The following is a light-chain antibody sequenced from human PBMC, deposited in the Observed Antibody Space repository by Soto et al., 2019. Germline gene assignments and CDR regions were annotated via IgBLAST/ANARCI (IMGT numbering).Light chain of an antibody. Sequence: EIVMTQSPATLSVSPGERATLSCRASQSVSSNLAWYQQKPGQAPRLLIYGASTRATGIPARFSGSGSGTEFTLTISSLTSEDFAIYYCQQYNNWQTFGQGTKVDIK. CDR1: QSVSSN. CDR2: GAS. V-gene: IGKV3-15*01. CDR3: QQYNNWQT. J-gene: IGKJ1*01.